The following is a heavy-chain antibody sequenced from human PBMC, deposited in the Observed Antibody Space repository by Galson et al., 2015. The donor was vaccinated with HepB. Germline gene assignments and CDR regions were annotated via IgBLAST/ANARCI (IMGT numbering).Heavy chain of an antibody. V-gene: IGHV4-59*12. CDR2: IHSSGST. Sequence: SETLSLTCTVSGGSISGYYWSWVRQPPGKGLEWIGYIHSSGSTNSNPSLKSQVTISVDTSKNQFALELNSVTAADTAVYYCARVKDSDFWSGLYYWGQGTLVTVSS. CDR1: GGSISGYY. D-gene: IGHD3-3*01. CDR3: ARVKDSDFWSGLYY. J-gene: IGHJ4*02.